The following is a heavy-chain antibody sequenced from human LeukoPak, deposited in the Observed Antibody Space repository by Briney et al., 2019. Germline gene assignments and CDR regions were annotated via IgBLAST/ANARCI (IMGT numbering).Heavy chain of an antibody. CDR1: GFTFSSYA. V-gene: IGHV3-30-3*01. J-gene: IGHJ4*02. CDR3: ARVKKLGPYHFHY. CDR2: ISYDGSNK. Sequence: GGSLRLSCAASGFTFSSYAVHWVRQAPGKGLEWVAVISYDGSNKYYADSVKGRFTISRDNSKNTLYLQMNSLRAEDTAVYYCARVKKLGPYHFHYWAQGTLVTVPS. D-gene: IGHD1-7*01.